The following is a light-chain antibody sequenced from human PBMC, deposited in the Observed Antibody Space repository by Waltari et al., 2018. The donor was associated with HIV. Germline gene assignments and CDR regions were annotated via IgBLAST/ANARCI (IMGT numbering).Light chain of an antibody. J-gene: IGLJ2*01. V-gene: IGLV1-47*01. CDR3: AAWDVSLRGLV. CDR1: SANIGRNS. CDR2: EDK. Sequence: QAALTQPPSASGTPGQRVTISCSGGSANIGRNSVSWFQQVPGTAPKPLIDEDKQRPAGVPDRFSASMAGTSASLAISGRRSGDEADYYCAAWDVSLRGLVFGGGTKLTVL.